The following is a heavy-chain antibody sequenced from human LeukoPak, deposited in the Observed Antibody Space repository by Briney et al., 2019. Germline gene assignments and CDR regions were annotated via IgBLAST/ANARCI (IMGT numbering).Heavy chain of an antibody. D-gene: IGHD2-2*01. CDR1: GYTFTDYY. V-gene: IGHV1-2*02. Sequence: GASVKVSCKASGYTFTDYYMHWVRQAPGQGFEWMGWINPNDGDTNYAQKFQGRVTMTRDTSISTAHMEVSRLRSDDTAVYYCARANFLYCSSSTCLFDYWGQGPWLPSRQ. CDR2: INPNDGDT. J-gene: IGHJ4*02. CDR3: ARANFLYCSSSTCLFDY.